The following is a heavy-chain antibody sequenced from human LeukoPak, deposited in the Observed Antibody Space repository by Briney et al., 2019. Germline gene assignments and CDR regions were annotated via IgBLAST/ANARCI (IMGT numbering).Heavy chain of an antibody. V-gene: IGHV1-18*01. CDR2: ISAYNGNT. CDR1: GYTFTSYG. J-gene: IGHJ4*02. CDR3: ASLEGTQYSSSWYYFDY. D-gene: IGHD6-13*01. Sequence: ASVKVSCKASGYTFTSYGISWVRQAPGQGLEWMGWISAYNGNTNYALKLQGRVTTTTDTSTSTAYMELRSLRSDDTAVYYCASLEGTQYSSSWYYFDYWGQGTLVTVSS.